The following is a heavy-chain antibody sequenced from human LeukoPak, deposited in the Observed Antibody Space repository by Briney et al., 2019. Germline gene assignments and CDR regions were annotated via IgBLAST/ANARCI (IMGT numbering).Heavy chain of an antibody. V-gene: IGHV4-59*01. CDR2: IYYSGST. CDR1: GGSISNYY. J-gene: IGHJ6*03. Sequence: PSETLSLTCTVSGGSISNYYWSWIRQPPGKGLEWIGYIYYSGSTNYNPSLKSRVTISVDTSKNQFSLKLTSVTAADTAVYYCARFNNGGYYYYYYMDVWGKGTTVTVSS. D-gene: IGHD2-8*01. CDR3: ARFNNGGYYYYYYMDV.